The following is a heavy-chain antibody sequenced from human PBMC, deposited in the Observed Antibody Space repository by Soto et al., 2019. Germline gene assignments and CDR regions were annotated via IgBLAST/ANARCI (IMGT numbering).Heavy chain of an antibody. V-gene: IGHV3-23*01. Sequence: PGGSLRLSCAASGFAFSSYAMSWVLQAPWKGLEWVSAISGSGGSTYYADSVKGRFTISRDNSKNTLYLQMNSLRAEDTAVYYCAKDGRGSPYYYDSSEYYYYGMDVWGQGTTVTVSS. J-gene: IGHJ6*02. CDR1: GFAFSSYA. CDR3: AKDGRGSPYYYDSSEYYYYGMDV. D-gene: IGHD3-22*01. CDR2: ISGSGGST.